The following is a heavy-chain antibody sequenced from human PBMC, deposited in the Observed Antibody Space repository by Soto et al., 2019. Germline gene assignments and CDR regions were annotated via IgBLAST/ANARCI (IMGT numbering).Heavy chain of an antibody. D-gene: IGHD3-22*01. V-gene: IGHV1-69*13. CDR2: IIPIFGTA. CDR3: ARDGYYDSSGYRNFDY. J-gene: IGHJ4*02. Sequence: ASVKVSCKASGGTFSSYAISWVRQAPGQGLEWMGGIIPIFGTANYAQKFQGRVTITADESTSTAYMELSSLRSEDTAVYYCARDGYYDSSGYRNFDYWGQGTLVTVSS. CDR1: GGTFSSYA.